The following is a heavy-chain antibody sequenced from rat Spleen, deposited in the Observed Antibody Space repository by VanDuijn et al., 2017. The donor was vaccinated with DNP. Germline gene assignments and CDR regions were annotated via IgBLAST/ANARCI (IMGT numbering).Heavy chain of an antibody. CDR3: TRDRPNYGGYSDIWFDY. Sequence: QVQLKESGPGLVQPSQTLSLTCTVSGFSLTNYAVGWVRQPPGKGLGWIAAVSSGGNTYYNSGLKSRLSISRDTSKSQVFLKMNSLQTEDTAIYFCTRDRPNYGGYSDIWFDYWGQGVMVTVSS. CDR2: VSSGGNT. D-gene: IGHD1-11*01. V-gene: IGHV2S12*01. J-gene: IGHJ2*01. CDR1: GFSLTNYA.